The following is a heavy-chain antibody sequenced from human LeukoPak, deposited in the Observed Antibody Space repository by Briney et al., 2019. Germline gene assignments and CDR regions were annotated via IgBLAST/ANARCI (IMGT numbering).Heavy chain of an antibody. CDR2: INTGGSST. CDR1: GFTFSSYW. D-gene: IGHD4-11*01. Sequence: GGSLRLSCAASGFTFSSYWMSWVRQAPGKGLVWVSRINTGGSSTTYADSVKGRFTISRDNAKNTLYLQMNSLRAEDTAVYYCARSNHADDYWGQGTLVTVSS. V-gene: IGHV3-74*01. CDR3: ARSNHADDY. J-gene: IGHJ4*02.